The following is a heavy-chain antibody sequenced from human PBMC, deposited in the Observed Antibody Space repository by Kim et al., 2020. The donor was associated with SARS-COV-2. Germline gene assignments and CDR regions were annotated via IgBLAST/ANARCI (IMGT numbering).Heavy chain of an antibody. CDR3: ARAKPPGLELPYYYYGMDV. CDR1: GFTFSSYD. Sequence: GGSLRLSCAASGFTFSSYDMHWVRQATGKGLEWVSAIGTAGDTYYPGSVKGRFTISRENAKNSLYLQMNSLRAGDTAVYYCARAKPPGLELPYYYYGMDVWGQGTTVTVSS. CDR2: IGTAGDT. J-gene: IGHJ6*02. V-gene: IGHV3-13*04. D-gene: IGHD1-7*01.